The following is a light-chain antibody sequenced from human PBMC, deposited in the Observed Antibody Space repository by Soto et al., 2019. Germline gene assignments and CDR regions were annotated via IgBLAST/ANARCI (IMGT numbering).Light chain of an antibody. V-gene: IGKV1-9*01. CDR3: QQLNSYPRT. CDR1: QGISSY. Sequence: IQLTQSPSSLSANVGDRVTITCRASQGISSYLAWYQQKPGKAPELLIYAASTLQSGVPSRFSGSGSGTDFTLTISSLQPEDFATYYCQQLNSYPRTFGPGTKVDIK. CDR2: AAS. J-gene: IGKJ3*01.